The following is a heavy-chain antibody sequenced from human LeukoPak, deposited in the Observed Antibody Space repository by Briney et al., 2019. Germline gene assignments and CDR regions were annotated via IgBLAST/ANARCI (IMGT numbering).Heavy chain of an antibody. D-gene: IGHD4-17*01. CDR1: GFTFSAHY. CDR3: ARGTYDYGDYGGFDY. J-gene: IGHJ4*02. CDR2: TRNKANSYTT. Sequence: GGSLRLSCAASGFTFSAHYMDWVRQAPGKGLEWVGRTRNKANSYTTEYAASVKGRFTISRDDSKNSLYLQMNSLKTEDSAVYYCARGTYDYGDYGGFDYWGQGTLVTVSS. V-gene: IGHV3-72*01.